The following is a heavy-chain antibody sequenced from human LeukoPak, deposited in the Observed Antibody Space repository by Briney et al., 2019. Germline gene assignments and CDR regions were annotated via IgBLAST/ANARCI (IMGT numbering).Heavy chain of an antibody. CDR2: IKEDGSVR. V-gene: IGHV3-7*01. Sequence: GSLRLSCEGSAFIVSGHWMNWVRQTPGKGLEWVASIKEDGSVRQYVDSVKGRFTISRDNAKNTLYLQMNSLRAEDTAVYYCAKGGTTVVDYWGQGTLVTVSS. CDR1: AFIVSGHW. CDR3: AKGGTTVVDY. D-gene: IGHD4-23*01. J-gene: IGHJ4*02.